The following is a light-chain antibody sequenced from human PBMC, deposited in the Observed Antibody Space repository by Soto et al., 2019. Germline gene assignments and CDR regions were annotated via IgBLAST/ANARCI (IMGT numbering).Light chain of an antibody. J-gene: IGKJ5*01. V-gene: IGKV1-33*01. CDR2: AAS. CDR1: QDIIKY. Sequence: DIQMTQSPSSLSASVGDRVTITCQARQDIIKYLNWYHQKPGKAPKLLIYAASSLQSGVPSRFSGSGSVTDFTLTISSLQPEDFATYYCQQYDNLPLIFGQGTRLEIK. CDR3: QQYDNLPLI.